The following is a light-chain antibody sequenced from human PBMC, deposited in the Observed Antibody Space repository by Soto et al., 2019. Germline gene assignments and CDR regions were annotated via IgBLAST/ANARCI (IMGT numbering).Light chain of an antibody. V-gene: IGLV2-11*01. CDR1: SSDVGGYNY. Sequence: QSALTQPRSASGSPGQSITISCTGTSSDVGGYNYVSWYQQHPAKAPKLIIFDVSKRPSGVPNRFSGSKSGNTASLTISGLRDEDEADYYCCSYVGRNTYVFGTGTKLNVL. CDR3: CSYVGRNTYV. CDR2: DVS. J-gene: IGLJ1*01.